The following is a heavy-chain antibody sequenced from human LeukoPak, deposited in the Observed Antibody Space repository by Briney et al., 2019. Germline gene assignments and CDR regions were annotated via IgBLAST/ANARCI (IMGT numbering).Heavy chain of an antibody. J-gene: IGHJ1*01. CDR2: IYYSGSP. CDR1: GGSISSGGYY. CDR3: ARAYSYYYHSSGFYAPKYFQH. V-gene: IGHV4-31*03. D-gene: IGHD3-22*01. Sequence: SETQALTCTISGGSISSGGYYWSWIRQHPGKGLEWIGYIYYSGSPYYNPSLKSRLTISVDTSKNQFSLQLTSVTDADTAVYYCARAYSYYYHSSGFYAPKYFQHWGQRTLVTVSS.